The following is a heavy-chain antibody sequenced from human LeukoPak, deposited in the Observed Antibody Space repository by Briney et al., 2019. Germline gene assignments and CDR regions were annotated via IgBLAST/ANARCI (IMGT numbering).Heavy chain of an antibody. CDR2: IYSGGST. D-gene: IGHD1-26*01. Sequence: GGSLRLSCAASGFTVSSNYMSWVRQAPGKGLEWVSVIYSGGSTYYADSMKGRFTISRDNSKNTLYLQMNSLRAEDTAVYYCARDSRTQRWEAFDYWGQGTLVTVSS. J-gene: IGHJ4*02. V-gene: IGHV3-53*01. CDR3: ARDSRTQRWEAFDY. CDR1: GFTVSSNY.